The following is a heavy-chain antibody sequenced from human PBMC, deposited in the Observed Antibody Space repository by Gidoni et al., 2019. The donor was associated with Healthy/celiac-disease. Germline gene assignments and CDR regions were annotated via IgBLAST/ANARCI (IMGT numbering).Heavy chain of an antibody. CDR3: AREAAAASNYFDY. Sequence: QVQLVESGGGVVQPGRSLRLSCAASGFTFSSSGMHWVRQAPGKGLEWVAVIWYDGSNKYYADSVKGRFTISRDNSKNTLYLQMNSLRAEDTAVYYCAREAAAASNYFDYWGQGTLVTVSS. CDR2: IWYDGSNK. J-gene: IGHJ4*02. V-gene: IGHV3-33*01. CDR1: GFTFSSSG. D-gene: IGHD6-13*01.